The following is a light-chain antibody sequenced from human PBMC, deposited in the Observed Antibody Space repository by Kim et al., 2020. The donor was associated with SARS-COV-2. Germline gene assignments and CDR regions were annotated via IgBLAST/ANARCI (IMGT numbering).Light chain of an antibody. CDR1: SIGAKS. CDR3: HVWDSNTAV. CDR2: RDR. J-gene: IGLJ3*02. Sequence: VALGRTARIPGGGRSIGAKSVHWYQQKPGQAPVLVIYRDRNRPSGIPERFSGSNSGNTATLTISRAQAGDEADYYCHVWDSNTAVFGGGTQLTVL. V-gene: IGLV3-9*01.